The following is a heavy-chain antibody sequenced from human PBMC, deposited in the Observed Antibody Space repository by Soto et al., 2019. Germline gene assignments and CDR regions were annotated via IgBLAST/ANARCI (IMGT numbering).Heavy chain of an antibody. V-gene: IGHV3-48*01. CDR2: ISSSSSTI. CDR3: ARDGGIAAARAST. CDR1: GFTFSSYS. Sequence: PGGSLRLSCAASGFTFSSYSMNWVRQAPGKGLEWVSYISSSSSTIYYADSVKGRFTISRDNAKNSLYLQMNSLRAEDTAVYYCARDGGIAAARASTWGQGTLVTVSS. J-gene: IGHJ5*02. D-gene: IGHD6-13*01.